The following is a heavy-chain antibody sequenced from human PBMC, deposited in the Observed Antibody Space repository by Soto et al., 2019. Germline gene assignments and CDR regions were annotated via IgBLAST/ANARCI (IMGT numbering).Heavy chain of an antibody. V-gene: IGHV5-51*01. CDR3: ARIPFAATGFYFDY. Sequence: GESLKISCKASGYNFNNYWIGWVRQMPAKGLEWMGFIYPDDSDTKYSPSFQGQVTISVDKSITTASLQWSSLKASDTAMYYCARIPFAATGFYFDYWAQGTLVTVSS. CDR2: IYPDDSDT. J-gene: IGHJ4*02. D-gene: IGHD6-13*01. CDR1: GYNFNNYW.